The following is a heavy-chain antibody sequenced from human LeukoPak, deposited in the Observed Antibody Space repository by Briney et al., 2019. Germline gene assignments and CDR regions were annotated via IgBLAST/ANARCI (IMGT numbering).Heavy chain of an antibody. CDR2: INPNSGGT. V-gene: IGHV1-2*04. CDR1: GYTFTGHY. CDR3: ARENQIFGVPSGDYGMDV. Sequence: ASVKVSCKASGYTFTGHYMHWVRQAPGQGLEWMGWINPNSGGTNYAQKFQGWVTMTRDTSISTAYMELSRLRSDDTAVYYCARENQIFGVPSGDYGMDVWGQGTTVTVSS. J-gene: IGHJ6*02. D-gene: IGHD3-3*01.